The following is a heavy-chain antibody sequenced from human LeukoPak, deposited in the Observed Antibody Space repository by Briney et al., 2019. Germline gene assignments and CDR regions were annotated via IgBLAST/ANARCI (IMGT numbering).Heavy chain of an antibody. CDR1: RFTFSTYA. J-gene: IGHJ4*02. V-gene: IGHV3-23*01. CDR2: IRGTGGST. Sequence: GRSLRLSCAVSRFTFSTYAMTWVRQPPGKGLEWVSLIRGTGGSTFYTDSVKGRYTISRDNSKNTLYLQMNSLRAEDTAVYYCAKLQGAWRLYYESSGAYYFDSWGQGTLVTVSS. CDR3: AKLQGAWRLYYESSGAYYFDS. D-gene: IGHD3-22*01.